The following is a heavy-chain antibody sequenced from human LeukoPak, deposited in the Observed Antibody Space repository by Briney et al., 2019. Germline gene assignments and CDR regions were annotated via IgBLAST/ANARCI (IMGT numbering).Heavy chain of an antibody. Sequence: PSQTLSLTCAFSGDIFSSSSNVWNWIRQSPSRGLEWLGRTYYGSKWNNDYAASVKSRITVNPDTSKNQFSLQLNSVTPEDTAVYYCARGAMRTGFDSWGQGTLVTVSA. J-gene: IGHJ4*02. CDR1: GDIFSSSSNV. CDR2: TYYGSKWNN. CDR3: ARGAMRTGFDS. D-gene: IGHD1-1*01. V-gene: IGHV6-1*01.